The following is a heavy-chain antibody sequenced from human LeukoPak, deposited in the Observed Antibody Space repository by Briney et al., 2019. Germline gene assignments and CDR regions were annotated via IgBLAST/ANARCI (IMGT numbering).Heavy chain of an antibody. J-gene: IGHJ4*02. V-gene: IGHV3-21*01. Sequence: PGGSLRLSCAASGFTFSSYSMNWVRQAPGKGLEWVSSISSSSSYIYYADSVKGRFTISRDNAKNSLYLQMNSLRAEDTAVYYCARSLYYDFWSGYQYYFDYWGQGTLVTVSS. CDR3: ARSLYYDFWSGYQYYFDY. CDR2: ISSSSSYI. D-gene: IGHD3-3*01. CDR1: GFTFSSYS.